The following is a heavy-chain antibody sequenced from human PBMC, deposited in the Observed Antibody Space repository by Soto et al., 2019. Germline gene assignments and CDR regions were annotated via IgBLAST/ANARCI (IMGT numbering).Heavy chain of an antibody. CDR2: ISSSSSYI. CDR1: GFTFSSYS. CDR3: ARVRYCSGGSCYRDDAFDI. Sequence: EVQLVESGGGLVKPGGSLRLSCAASGFTFSSYSMNWVRQAPGKGLEWVSSISSSSSYIYYADSVKGRFTISRDNAKNSLYLQMNSLGAEDTAVYYCARVRYCSGGSCYRDDAFDIWGQGTMVTVSS. J-gene: IGHJ3*02. D-gene: IGHD2-15*01. V-gene: IGHV3-21*01.